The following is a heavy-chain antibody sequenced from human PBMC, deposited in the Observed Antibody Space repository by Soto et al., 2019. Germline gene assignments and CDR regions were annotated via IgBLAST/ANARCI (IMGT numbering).Heavy chain of an antibody. V-gene: IGHV4-39*01. CDR2: IYYSGST. D-gene: IGHD6-6*01. CDR1: GGSISSSSYY. CDR3: SRGDKAARGDY. J-gene: IGHJ4*02. Sequence: SETLSLTCTVSGGSISSSSYYWGWIRQPPGKGLEWIGSIYYSGSTYYNPSLKSRVTISVDTSKNQFSLKLSSVTAADTAVYYCSRGDKAARGDYWGQGTLVTVSS.